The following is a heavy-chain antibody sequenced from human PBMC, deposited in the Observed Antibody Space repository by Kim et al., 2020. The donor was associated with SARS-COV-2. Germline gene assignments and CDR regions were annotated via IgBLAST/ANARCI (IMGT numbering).Heavy chain of an antibody. CDR3: ARDWYYDSSGPVGV. V-gene: IGHV4-38-2*02. J-gene: IGHJ1*01. CDR1: GYSISSGYY. Sequence: SETLSLTCTVSGYSISSGYYWGWIRQPPGKGLEWIGSIYHSGSTYYNPSLKSRVTISVDTSKNQFSLKLSSVTAADTAVYYCARDWYYDSSGPVGVWGQG. D-gene: IGHD3-22*01. CDR2: IYHSGST.